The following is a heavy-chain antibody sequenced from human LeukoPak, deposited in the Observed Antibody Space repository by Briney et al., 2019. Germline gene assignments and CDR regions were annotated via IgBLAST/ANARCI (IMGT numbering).Heavy chain of an antibody. J-gene: IGHJ4*02. CDR1: GFTFRKYW. CDR3: LTGPSSGDYASGC. CDR2: VSPDETTI. Sequence: PGGSLRLSCAAPGFTFRKYWMPWVRQAPGKGLVWVARVSPDETTITYADSVKGRFTISRDNARDTLHLQMDSLRADDTAVYYCLTGPSSGDYASGCWGQGTLVTVSS. V-gene: IGHV3-74*01. D-gene: IGHD4-17*01.